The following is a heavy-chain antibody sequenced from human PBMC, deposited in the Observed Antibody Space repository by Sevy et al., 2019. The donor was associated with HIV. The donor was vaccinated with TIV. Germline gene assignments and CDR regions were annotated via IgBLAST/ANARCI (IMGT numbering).Heavy chain of an antibody. V-gene: IGHV3-30*04. Sequence: GGSLRHSCAASGFTFNTHAMHWVRQAPGKGLEWVALISYDGIIKYYADSVKGRLNISRDNSKNTLSLQMNSLRIEDTAVYYCAREGGYTSAWSPGNYWGQGTLVTVSS. CDR2: ISYDGIIK. CDR3: AREGGYTSAWSPGNY. J-gene: IGHJ4*02. CDR1: GFTFNTHA. D-gene: IGHD6-19*01.